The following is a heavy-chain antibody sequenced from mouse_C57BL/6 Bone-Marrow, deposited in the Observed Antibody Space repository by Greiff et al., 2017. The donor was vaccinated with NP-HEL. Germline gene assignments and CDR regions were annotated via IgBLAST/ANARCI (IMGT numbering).Heavy chain of an antibody. CDR2: INPYNGGT. J-gene: IGHJ2*01. CDR3: ARPLYYYGSTYTYYLDY. Sequence: EVQLQQSGPVLVKPGASVKMSCKASGYTFTDYYMNWVKQSHGKSLEWIGDINPYNGGTSYNQKFKGKATLTVDKSSSTAYMELNSLTSEDSAVYYCARPLYYYGSTYTYYLDYWGQGTTLTVSS. V-gene: IGHV1-19*01. CDR1: GYTFTDYY. D-gene: IGHD1-1*01.